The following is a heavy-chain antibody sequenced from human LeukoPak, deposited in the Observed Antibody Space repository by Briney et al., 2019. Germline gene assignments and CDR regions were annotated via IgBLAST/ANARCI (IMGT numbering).Heavy chain of an antibody. CDR3: AKESGHFDY. Sequence: GGSLRLSCTASGFTFSSYWMHWVRQAPGKGLVWVSRINSDGSSTSYADSVKGRFTISRDNSKNTLYLQMNSLRAEDTAVYYCAKESGHFDYWGQGTLVTVSS. CDR1: GFTFSSYW. V-gene: IGHV3-74*01. CDR2: INSDGSST. J-gene: IGHJ4*02.